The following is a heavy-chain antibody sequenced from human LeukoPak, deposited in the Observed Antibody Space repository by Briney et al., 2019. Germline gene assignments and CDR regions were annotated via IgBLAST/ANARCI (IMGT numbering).Heavy chain of an antibody. CDR2: ISYDGSNK. CDR3: AKAEDTAMVDY. Sequence: GGSLRLSCAASGFTFSSYGMHWVRQAPGKGLEWVAVISYDGSNKYYADSAKGRFTISRDNSKNTLYLQMNSLRAEDTAVYYCAKAEDTAMVDYWGQGTLVTVSS. CDR1: GFTFSSYG. V-gene: IGHV3-30*18. D-gene: IGHD5-18*01. J-gene: IGHJ4*02.